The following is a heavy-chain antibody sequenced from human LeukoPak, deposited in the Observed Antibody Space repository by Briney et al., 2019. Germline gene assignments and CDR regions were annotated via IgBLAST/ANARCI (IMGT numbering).Heavy chain of an antibody. CDR1: GFTLSSYA. V-gene: IGHV3-30-3*01. J-gene: IGHJ4*02. CDR2: ISYDGSNK. Sequence: GGSLRLSCAASGFTLSSYAMHWVRQAPGKGLEWVAVISYDGSNKYYADSVKGRFTISRDNSKNTLYLQMNSLRAEDTAVYYCATEIDYYDSSGLDYWGQGTLVTVSS. D-gene: IGHD3-22*01. CDR3: ATEIDYYDSSGLDY.